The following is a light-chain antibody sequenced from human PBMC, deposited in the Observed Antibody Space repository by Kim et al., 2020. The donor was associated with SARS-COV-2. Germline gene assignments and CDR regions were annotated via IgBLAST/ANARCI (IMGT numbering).Light chain of an antibody. Sequence: VSPGERATLPCRASQSVNTELSWYQQKSGRPPRILFFGASTRATGVPDRCSVSGSGTEFTLTISRLQSVEFAVYYCQQYHDWAETFGQGTKVYIK. J-gene: IGKJ1*01. CDR1: QSVNTE. CDR2: GAS. V-gene: IGKV3D-15*01. CDR3: QQYHDWAET.